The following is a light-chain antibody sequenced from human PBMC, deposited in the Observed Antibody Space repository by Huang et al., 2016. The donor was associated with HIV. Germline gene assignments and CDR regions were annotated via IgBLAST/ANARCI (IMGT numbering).Light chain of an antibody. Sequence: DIQMTQSPSTLSASIGDRVTITCRASQSLSGWLAWYQQRPGNAPNLLISKASSLQSGVPPRFSGSGSGTDFILTISSLQPDDFATYYWQQLHNSPYTFGQGTKLEIK. J-gene: IGKJ2*01. CDR3: QQLHNSPYT. V-gene: IGKV1-5*03. CDR1: QSLSGW. CDR2: KAS.